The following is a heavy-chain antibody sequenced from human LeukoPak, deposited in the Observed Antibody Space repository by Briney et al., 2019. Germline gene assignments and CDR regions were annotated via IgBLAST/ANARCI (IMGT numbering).Heavy chain of an antibody. CDR2: IKQDGSEK. CDR3: ARDPSEVGGLLNWFYP. Sequence: GGSLRLSCAASGFTFSSYWKSWVRQAPGKGLEWVANIKQDGSEKYYVDSVKGRFTISRDNAKNSLYLQMNSLRAEDTAVYYCARDPSEVGGLLNWFYPWGQGTLVTVSS. D-gene: IGHD1-26*01. CDR1: GFTFSSYW. V-gene: IGHV3-7*01. J-gene: IGHJ5*02.